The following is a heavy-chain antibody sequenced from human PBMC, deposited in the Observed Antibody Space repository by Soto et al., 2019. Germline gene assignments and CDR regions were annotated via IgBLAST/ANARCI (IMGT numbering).Heavy chain of an antibody. D-gene: IGHD6-13*01. Sequence: QVQLQQWGAGLLKPSETLSLTCAVYGGSFSGYYWSWIRQPPGKGLEWIGEINHSGSTNYNPSLKSRVTISVDTSKNQFSLKLSSVTAADTAVYYYARGYSSSWYVTYYYMDVWGKGTTVTVSS. CDR1: GGSFSGYY. CDR3: ARGYSSSWYVTYYYMDV. V-gene: IGHV4-34*01. J-gene: IGHJ6*03. CDR2: INHSGST.